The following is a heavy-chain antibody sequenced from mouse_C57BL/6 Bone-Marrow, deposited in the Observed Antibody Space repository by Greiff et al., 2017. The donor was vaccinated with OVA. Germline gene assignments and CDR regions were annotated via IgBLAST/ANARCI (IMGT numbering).Heavy chain of an antibody. D-gene: IGHD1-1*01. J-gene: IGHJ3*01. CDR2: ISGGGGNT. CDR3: ARHGTTVVAPFAY. CDR1: GFTFSSYT. Sequence: EVQRVESGGGLVKPGGSLKLSCAASGFTFSSYTMSWVRQTPEKRLEWVATISGGGGNTYYPDSVKGRFTISRDNAKNTLYLQMSSLRSEDTALYYCARHGTTVVAPFAYWGQGTLVTVSA. V-gene: IGHV5-9*01.